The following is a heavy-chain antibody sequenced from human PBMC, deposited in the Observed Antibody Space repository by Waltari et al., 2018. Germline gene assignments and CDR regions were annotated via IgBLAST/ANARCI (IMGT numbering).Heavy chain of an antibody. CDR3: ARQSVADYYFDY. CDR2: IYHSGST. Sequence: QVQLQESGPGLVKPSETLSLTCAVSGYSISSGYYWGWIRQPPGKGLEWIGSIYHSGSTYYNPSLKSRVTISVDTSKNQFSLKLTAVTAADTAVYYCARQSVADYYFDYWGQGTRTLVTVSS. J-gene: IGHJ4*02. D-gene: IGHD3-9*01. CDR1: GYSISSGYY. V-gene: IGHV4-38-2*01.